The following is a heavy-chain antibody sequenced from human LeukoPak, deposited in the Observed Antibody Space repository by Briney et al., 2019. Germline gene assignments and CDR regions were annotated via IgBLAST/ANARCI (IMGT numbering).Heavy chain of an antibody. CDR3: AVAGTDAFDI. CDR1: GFTFTSPA. V-gene: IGHV1-58*01. J-gene: IGHJ3*02. Sequence: ASVKVSCKASGFTFTSPAVQWVRQARGQRLEWIGWIVVGIGNTNYAQKFQERVTITRDMSTSTAYMELSSLRSEDTAVYYCAVAGTDAFDIWGQGTMVSVSS. D-gene: IGHD1-1*01. CDR2: IVVGIGNT.